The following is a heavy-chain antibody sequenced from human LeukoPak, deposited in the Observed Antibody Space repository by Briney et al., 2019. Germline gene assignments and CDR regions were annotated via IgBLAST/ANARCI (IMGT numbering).Heavy chain of an antibody. V-gene: IGHV4-59*08. CDR2: IYYSGST. CDR3: ARQVFDAFDI. Sequence: SETLSLTCTVSGGSLSSYYWSWIRQPPGKGLEWIGYIYYSGSTNYNPSLKSRVTISVDTSKNQFSLKLSSVTAADTAVYYCARQVFDAFDIWGQGTMVTVSS. J-gene: IGHJ3*02. CDR1: GGSLSSYY.